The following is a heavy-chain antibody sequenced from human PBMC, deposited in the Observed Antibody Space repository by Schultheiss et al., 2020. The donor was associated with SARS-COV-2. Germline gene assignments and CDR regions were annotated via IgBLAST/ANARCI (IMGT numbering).Heavy chain of an antibody. V-gene: IGHV3-64*04. Sequence: GGSLRLSCSASGFTFSSYAMHWVRQAPGKGLESVSAISSNGGSTYYADSVKGRFTISRDNSKNTLYLQMNSLRAEDTAVYYCARDRNYDYVWGSYRPRYYGMDVWGQGTTVTVSS. CDR1: GFTFSSYA. D-gene: IGHD3-16*02. J-gene: IGHJ6*02. CDR3: ARDRNYDYVWGSYRPRYYGMDV. CDR2: ISSNGGST.